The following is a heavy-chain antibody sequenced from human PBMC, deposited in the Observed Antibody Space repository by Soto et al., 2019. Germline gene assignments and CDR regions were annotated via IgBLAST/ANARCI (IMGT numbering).Heavy chain of an antibody. CDR1: GGSITSGDYY. CDR3: ARAGEMVRGVMYYFDY. V-gene: IGHV4-31*03. CDR2: IDYSGST. Sequence: QVQLQESGPGLVKSSQTLSLTCTVSGGSITSGDYYWSWIRQHPGKGLEWIGYIDYSGSTYYNPSLKSRVTISVVTSKNQFSLKLTSVTAADTAVYYCARAGEMVRGVMYYFDYWGQGTLVTVSS. D-gene: IGHD3-10*01. J-gene: IGHJ4*02.